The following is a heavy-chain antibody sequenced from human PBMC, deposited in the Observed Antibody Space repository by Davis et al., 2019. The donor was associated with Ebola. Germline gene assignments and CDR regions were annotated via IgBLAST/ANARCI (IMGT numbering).Heavy chain of an antibody. CDR2: ISYDGSNK. V-gene: IGHV3-30-3*01. CDR3: ARELLPLGGYGMDV. J-gene: IGHJ6*02. D-gene: IGHD1-26*01. CDR1: GFTFSSYA. Sequence: GESLKISCAASGFTFSSYAMHWVRQAPGKGLEWVAVISYDGSNKYYADSVKGRFTISRDNSKNTLYLQMNSLRAEDTAVYYCARELLPLGGYGMDVWGQGTTVTVSS.